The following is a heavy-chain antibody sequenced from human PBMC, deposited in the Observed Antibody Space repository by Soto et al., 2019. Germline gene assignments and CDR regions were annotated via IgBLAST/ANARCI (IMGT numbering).Heavy chain of an antibody. V-gene: IGHV3-23*01. Sequence: GGSLRLSCAASGFTFSSYAMSWVRQAPGKGLEWVSAISGSGGSKYYADSVKGRFTISRDNSKNTLYLQMNSLRAEDTAVYYCAKRGQKKEMTTVTTFMDVWGKGTTVTVSS. CDR3: AKRGQKKEMTTVTTFMDV. D-gene: IGHD4-17*01. CDR2: ISGSGGSK. CDR1: GFTFSSYA. J-gene: IGHJ6*03.